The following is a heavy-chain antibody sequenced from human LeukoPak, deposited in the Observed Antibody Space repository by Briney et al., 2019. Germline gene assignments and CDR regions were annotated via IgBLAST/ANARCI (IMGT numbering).Heavy chain of an antibody. V-gene: IGHV1-69*05. D-gene: IGHD2-2*01. Sequence: SGKVSCKASGGTFSSYAISWVRQAPGQGLEWMGRIIPIFGTANYAQKFQGRVTITTDESTSTAYMELSSLRSEDTAVYYCARDTFFSCSSTSCSDYWGQGTLVTVSS. CDR2: IIPIFGTA. J-gene: IGHJ4*02. CDR1: GGTFSSYA. CDR3: ARDTFFSCSSTSCSDY.